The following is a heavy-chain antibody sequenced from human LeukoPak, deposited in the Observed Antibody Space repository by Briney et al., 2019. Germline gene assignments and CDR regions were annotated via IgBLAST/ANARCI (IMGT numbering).Heavy chain of an antibody. CDR3: ARSYSSGFFDY. V-gene: IGHV4-59*01. CDR1: GGSISSYY. CDR2: IYYSGST. J-gene: IGHJ4*02. D-gene: IGHD6-25*01. Sequence: PSETLSLTCIVSGGSISSYYWSWIRQPPGKGLEWVGYIYYSGSTNYNPSLKSRGTISVDTSKKQFFLKLISVTSADTAVYYCARSYSSGFFDYWGQGTLVTVSS.